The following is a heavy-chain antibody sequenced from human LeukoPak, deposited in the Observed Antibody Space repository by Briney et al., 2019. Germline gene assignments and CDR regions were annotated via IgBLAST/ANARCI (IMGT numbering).Heavy chain of an antibody. D-gene: IGHD3-10*01. J-gene: IGHJ5*02. CDR2: IYYSGST. CDR3: ARRVDYYGSGSQNWFDP. CDR1: GGSISSSSYY. V-gene: IGHV4-39*01. Sequence: SETLSLTCTVSGGSISSSSYYWGWIRQPPGRGLEWIGSIYYSGSTYYNPCLKSRVTISVDTTKNQASLKLSSVTAADTAVYYCARRVDYYGSGSQNWFDPWGQGTLVTVSS.